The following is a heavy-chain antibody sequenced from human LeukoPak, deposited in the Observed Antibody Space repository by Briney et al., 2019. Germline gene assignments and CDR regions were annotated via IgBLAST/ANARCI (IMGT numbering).Heavy chain of an antibody. Sequence: PGGSIRLPCAAYAFTISSNYMSWVRQAPGKGLELVAFIWYDGSNKYYADSVNGRFTISRDNSKNTLYLQMNSLRAEDTAVYYCARARTTRGFDYWGQGTLVTVSS. J-gene: IGHJ4*02. CDR1: AFTISSNY. CDR2: IWYDGSNK. CDR3: ARARTTRGFDY. D-gene: IGHD4-17*01. V-gene: IGHV3-33*08.